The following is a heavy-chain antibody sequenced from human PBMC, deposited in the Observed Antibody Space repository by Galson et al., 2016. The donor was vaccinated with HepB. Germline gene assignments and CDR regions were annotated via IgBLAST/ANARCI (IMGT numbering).Heavy chain of an antibody. Sequence: ETLSLTCTVSGASISGYYLSWIRQPPGKGLEWIGYIYYSGRTNYNPSLKSRVTISADTSKNQFSLKLSSVTAADTAVYYCARDDSGGWYGFHYGMDVWGQGTTVTVSS. V-gene: IGHV4-59*01. D-gene: IGHD6-19*01. J-gene: IGHJ6*02. CDR2: IYYSGRT. CDR1: GASISGYY. CDR3: ARDDSGGWYGFHYGMDV.